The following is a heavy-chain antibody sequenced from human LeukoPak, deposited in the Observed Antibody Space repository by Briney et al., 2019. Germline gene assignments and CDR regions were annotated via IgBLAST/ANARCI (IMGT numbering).Heavy chain of an antibody. CDR1: GFTVSSNY. CDR3: ARLVTGTTVINSGWFDP. Sequence: GGSLRLSCAASGFTVSSNYMTWVRQAPGKGLEWASVIYSGGNTYYAESVKGRFSISRDNSKNTVYLQMNSLRAEDTAVYYCARLVTGTTVINSGWFDPWGQGTLVTVSS. J-gene: IGHJ5*02. V-gene: IGHV3-66*04. D-gene: IGHD4-23*01. CDR2: IYSGGNT.